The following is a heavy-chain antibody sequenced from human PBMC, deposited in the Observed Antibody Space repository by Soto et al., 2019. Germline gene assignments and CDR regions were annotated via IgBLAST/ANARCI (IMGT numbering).Heavy chain of an antibody. CDR3: STVRSTDGLDS. Sequence: EVHLVESGGGLVKPGGSLRLSCVASAFSFTNAWMSWVRQAPGKGLEWDGRIKSITDGGTTDYAAPVKGRFTISRDDSNNTLYLQMNSLKTEDTAVYYCSTVRSTDGLDSWGQGTLVTVSS. D-gene: IGHD2-8*01. V-gene: IGHV3-15*01. J-gene: IGHJ4*02. CDR1: AFSFTNAW. CDR2: IKSITDGGTT.